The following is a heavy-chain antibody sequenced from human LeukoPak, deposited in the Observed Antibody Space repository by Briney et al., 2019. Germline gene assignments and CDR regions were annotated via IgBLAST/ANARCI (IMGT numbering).Heavy chain of an antibody. Sequence: GGSLRLSCAASGFTFSHYGMHWVRQAPGKGLEWVTFIRDDGSDKYYADSVKGRFTISRDNSKNTLFLQMNSLRPEDTAVYYCAKGKGDTEDAFDIWGQGTMVTVSS. J-gene: IGHJ3*02. CDR1: GFTFSHYG. V-gene: IGHV3-30*02. CDR3: AKGKGDTEDAFDI. D-gene: IGHD5-18*01. CDR2: IRDDGSDK.